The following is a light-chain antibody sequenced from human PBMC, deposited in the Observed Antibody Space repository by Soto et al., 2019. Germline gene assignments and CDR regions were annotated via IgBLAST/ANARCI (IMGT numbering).Light chain of an antibody. Sequence: IMMTQSPDTLSLSPGESATLSCRASQSVSRYLAWYQQKPGQTPRLLIYDASNRAAGIPARFSGSGSGTDFTLTISSLEPEDFAVYYCQQRSNWPLTFGGGTKVDIK. J-gene: IGKJ4*01. CDR1: QSVSRY. CDR3: QQRSNWPLT. V-gene: IGKV3-11*01. CDR2: DAS.